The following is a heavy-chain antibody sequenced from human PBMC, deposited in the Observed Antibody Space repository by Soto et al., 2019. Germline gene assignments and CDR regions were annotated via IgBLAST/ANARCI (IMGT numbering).Heavy chain of an antibody. Sequence: QVQLQESGPGLVKPSQTLSLTCTVSGGSISSGDYYWSWIRQPPGKGLEWIGYIYYSGSTYYNPSLKSLXXIXVXXSKNQFSLKLSSVTAADTAVYYCATPTVTTGTEDYWGQGTLVTVSS. D-gene: IGHD4-17*01. CDR1: GGSISSGDYY. CDR2: IYYSGST. CDR3: ATPTVTTGTEDY. V-gene: IGHV4-30-4*01. J-gene: IGHJ4*02.